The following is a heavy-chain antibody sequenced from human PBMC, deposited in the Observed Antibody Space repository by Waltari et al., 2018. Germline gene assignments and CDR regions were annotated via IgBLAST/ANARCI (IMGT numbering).Heavy chain of an antibody. V-gene: IGHV4-34*01. CDR1: GGSFSGYY. D-gene: IGHD3-22*01. Sequence: QVQLQQWGAGLLKPSETLSLTCAVYGGSFSGYYWSWIRQPPGKGLEWIGEINHSGSTNYNPSLKSRVTISVDTSKNQFSLKLSSVTAADTAVYYCARDAELYYYDSSGSHLDVWGKGTTVTVSS. J-gene: IGHJ6*04. CDR2: INHSGST. CDR3: ARDAELYYYDSSGSHLDV.